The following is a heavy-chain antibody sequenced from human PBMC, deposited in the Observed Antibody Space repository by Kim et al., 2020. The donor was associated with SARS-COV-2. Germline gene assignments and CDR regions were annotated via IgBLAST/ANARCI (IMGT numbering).Heavy chain of an antibody. CDR3: TRPTQTSGWKY. CDR2: IYAGDSDT. V-gene: IGHV5-51*01. CDR1: GYNFASYW. Sequence: GESLKISCQTSGYNFASYWIGWVRQKPGEGLEWVGLIYAGDSDTKYSPAFQGQVTISVDKSTTTTYLQWRSLKASDTATYYCTRPTQTSGWKYWGQGTLVIVSS. J-gene: IGHJ4*02. D-gene: IGHD6-19*01.